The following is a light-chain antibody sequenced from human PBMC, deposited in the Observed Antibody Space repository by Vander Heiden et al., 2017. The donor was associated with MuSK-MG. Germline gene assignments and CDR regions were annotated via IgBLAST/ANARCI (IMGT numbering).Light chain of an antibody. V-gene: IGKV1-9*01. CDR2: TTS. J-gene: IGKJ2*01. CDR1: QGMSTS. CDR3: HQLDSYPST. Sequence: DIQFTQSPSFLSASVGDRVTITCRASQGMSTSLAWYQQKPGKAPRLLIDTTSTLQSGFPARFGGSGSATEFTLTVSSLLPADFATSYCHQLDSYPSTFGQGTRLKIK.